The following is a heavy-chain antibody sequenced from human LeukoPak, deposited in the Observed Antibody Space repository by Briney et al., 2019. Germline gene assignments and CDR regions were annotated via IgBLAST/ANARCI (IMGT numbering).Heavy chain of an antibody. CDR3: ARNGVDSGSYYFDY. V-gene: IGHV4-39*07. Sequence: PSETLSLTCTVSGGSISSSSYYWGWIRQPPGKGLEWIGSIYYSGSTYYNPSLKSRVTISVDTSKNQFSLKLSSVTAADTAVYYCARNGVDSGSYYFDYWGQGTLVTVSS. J-gene: IGHJ4*02. CDR2: IYYSGST. CDR1: GGSISSSSYY. D-gene: IGHD1-26*01.